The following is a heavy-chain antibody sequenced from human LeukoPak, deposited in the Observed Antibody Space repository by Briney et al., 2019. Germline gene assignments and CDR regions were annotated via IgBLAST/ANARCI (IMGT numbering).Heavy chain of an antibody. D-gene: IGHD2-15*01. CDR1: GGSFSGYY. CDR2: INHSGST. V-gene: IGHV4-34*01. CDR3: ARGWGYCSGGSCYFYAFDI. J-gene: IGHJ3*02. Sequence: SETLSLTCAVYGGSFSGYYWSWIRQPPGKGLEWIGEINHSGSTNYNPSLKSRVTISVDTSKNQFSLKLSSVTAADTAVYYCARGWGYCSGGSCYFYAFDIWGQGTMVTVSS.